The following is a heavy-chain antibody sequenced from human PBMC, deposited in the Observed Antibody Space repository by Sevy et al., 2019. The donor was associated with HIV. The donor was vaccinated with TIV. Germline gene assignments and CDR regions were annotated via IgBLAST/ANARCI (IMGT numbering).Heavy chain of an antibody. CDR1: GYTLTELS. J-gene: IGHJ1*01. D-gene: IGHD1-26*01. Sequence: ASVKVSCKVSGYTLTELSMHWVRQAPGKGLEWMGGFDPEDGETIYAQKFQGRVTMTEDTSTDTAYMELSSLRSEDTAVYYCATRARLDTTHKRSGSYFQAYFQHWGQGTLVTVSS. CDR2: FDPEDGET. CDR3: ATRARLDTTHKRSGSYFQAYFQH. V-gene: IGHV1-24*01.